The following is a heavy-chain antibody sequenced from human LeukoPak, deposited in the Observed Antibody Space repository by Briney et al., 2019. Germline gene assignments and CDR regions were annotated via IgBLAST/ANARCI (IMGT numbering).Heavy chain of an antibody. V-gene: IGHV1-8*03. CDR1: GYTFTSYD. J-gene: IGHJ5*02. D-gene: IGHD3-3*01. Sequence: ASVKVSCKASGYTFTSYDINWVRQATGQGLEWMGWMNPNSSNTGYAQKFQGRVTITRNTSISTAYMELSSLRSEDTAVYYCARGPFGVVDPFDPWGQGTLVTVSS. CDR2: MNPNSSNT. CDR3: ARGPFGVVDPFDP.